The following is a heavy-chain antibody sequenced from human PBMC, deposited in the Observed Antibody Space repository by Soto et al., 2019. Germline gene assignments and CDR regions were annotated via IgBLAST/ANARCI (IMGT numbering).Heavy chain of an antibody. CDR3: ATVLVGATRHPDSDS. J-gene: IGHJ4*02. D-gene: IGHD2-15*01. CDR1: GGSINNNNYY. V-gene: IGHV4-39*02. Sequence: PSETLFLTCTVSGGSINNNNYYWAWIRQPPGKGLSWIASIYYDGSTYYNSSLKSRVTISRDTSKNHFSLRLTSMTAADTAVYYCATVLVGATRHPDSDSWGQGTLVTVSS. CDR2: IYYDGST.